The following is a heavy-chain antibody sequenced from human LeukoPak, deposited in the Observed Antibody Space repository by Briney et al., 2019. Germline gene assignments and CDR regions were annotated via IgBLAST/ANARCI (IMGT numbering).Heavy chain of an antibody. CDR1: GYTFTSYY. V-gene: IGHV1-46*03. D-gene: IGHD2-2*01. CDR3: ALIVVVPAAPTRGEFVDY. Sequence: GASVKVSCKASGYTFTSYYMHWVRQAPGQGLEWMGIINPSGGSTSYAQKFQSRVTMTRDTSTSTVYMELSSLRSEDTAVYYCALIVVVPAAPTRGEFVDYWGQGTLVTVSS. CDR2: INPSGGST. J-gene: IGHJ4*02.